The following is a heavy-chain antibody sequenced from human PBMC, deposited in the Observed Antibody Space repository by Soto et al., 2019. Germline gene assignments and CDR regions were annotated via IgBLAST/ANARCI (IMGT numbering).Heavy chain of an antibody. CDR3: ARESHDIVVVPATVLGPFTWFDP. V-gene: IGHV1-69*06. J-gene: IGHJ5*02. CDR1: GGTFSSYA. Sequence: EASVKVSCKASGGTFSSYAISWVRQAPGQGLEWMGGIIPIFGTANYAQRFQGRVTITADKSTSTAYMELSSLRSEDTAVYYCARESHDIVVVPATVLGPFTWFDPWGQGTLVTVSS. CDR2: IIPIFGTA. D-gene: IGHD2-2*01.